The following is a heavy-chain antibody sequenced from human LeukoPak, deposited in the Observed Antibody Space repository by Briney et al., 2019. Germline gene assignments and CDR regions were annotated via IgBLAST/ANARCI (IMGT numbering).Heavy chain of an antibody. CDR2: IWYDGSNK. V-gene: IGHV3-33*01. Sequence: GGSLRLSCAASGFTFSSYGMHWVRQAPGKGLEWVAVIWYDGSNKYYADSVKGRFTISRDNSKNTLYLQMNSLRAEDTAVYYCARPPAYCGGDCPEFDYWGQGTLVTVSS. CDR1: GFTFSSYG. D-gene: IGHD2-21*02. CDR3: ARPPAYCGGDCPEFDY. J-gene: IGHJ4*02.